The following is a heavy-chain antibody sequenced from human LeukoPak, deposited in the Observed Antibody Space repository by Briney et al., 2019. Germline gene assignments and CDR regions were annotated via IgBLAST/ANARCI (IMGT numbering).Heavy chain of an antibody. CDR2: IYSGGST. V-gene: IGHV3-66*01. CDR3: ARIKYGSGTYYFDY. J-gene: IGHJ4*02. D-gene: IGHD3-10*01. Sequence: GGSLRLSCAASGFTFSTYAVNWVRQAPGKGLEWVSVIYSGGSTYYADSVKGRFTISRDNSKNTLYLQMNSLRAEDTAVYYCARIKYGSGTYYFDYWGQGTLVTVSS. CDR1: GFTFSTYA.